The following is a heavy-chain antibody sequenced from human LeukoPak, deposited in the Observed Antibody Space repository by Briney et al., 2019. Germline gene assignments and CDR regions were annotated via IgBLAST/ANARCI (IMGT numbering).Heavy chain of an antibody. CDR1: GGSFSGYY. J-gene: IGHJ4*02. CDR3: ARPYDSSGYYYQYYFDY. V-gene: IGHV4-34*01. CDR2: INHSGST. D-gene: IGHD3-22*01. Sequence: SETLSLTCAVYGGSFSGYYWSWIRQPPGKGLEWIGEINHSGSTNYNPSLKGRVTISVDTSKNQFTLKLSSVTAADTAVYYCARPYDSSGYYYQYYFDYWGQGTLVTVSS.